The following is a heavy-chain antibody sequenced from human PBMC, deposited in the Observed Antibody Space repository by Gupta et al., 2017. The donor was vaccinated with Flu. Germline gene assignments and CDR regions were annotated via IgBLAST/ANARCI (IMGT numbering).Heavy chain of an antibody. CDR1: RGSFSHDA. CDR2: IVPIFGVT. Sequence: QVQRVQSGAEVKKPGSSGNVSCKPARGSFSHDAGSWVRQAPGQGLEWVGGIVPIFGVTNYVQKLQGRVTLSADISTRTVYMELSSLRSEDTAVYYCARDTYLGYCSGGNCYFYAMDVWGQGTTVTVSS. V-gene: IGHV1-69*17. D-gene: IGHD2-15*01. J-gene: IGHJ6*02. CDR3: ARDTYLGYCSGGNCYFYAMDV.